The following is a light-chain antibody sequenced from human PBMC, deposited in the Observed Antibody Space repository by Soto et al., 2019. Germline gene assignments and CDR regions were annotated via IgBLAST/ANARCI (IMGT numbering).Light chain of an antibody. Sequence: EIVMTQSPATLSVSPGERATLSCRASQSVSSNLAWYQQKPGQAPRLLIYGASTRATSIPARFSGSGSGTEFTLTISSLQSEDFAVYYGQQYNNWPPITFGQGTRLEI. CDR3: QQYNNWPPIT. J-gene: IGKJ5*01. CDR2: GAS. V-gene: IGKV3D-15*01. CDR1: QSVSSN.